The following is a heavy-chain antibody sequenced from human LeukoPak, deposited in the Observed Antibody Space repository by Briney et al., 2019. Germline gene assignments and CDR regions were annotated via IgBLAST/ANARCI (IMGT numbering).Heavy chain of an antibody. J-gene: IGHJ4*02. V-gene: IGHV4-38-2*02. Sequence: PSATLSLTCTVSGYSISSGYYWGWIRQPPGKGLEWIGCIYHSGSTYYNPSLKSRVTISVDTSRNQFSLKLSSVPAADTAVYYCARAQGEDIVVVPAAMNWYFDYWGQGTLVTVSS. CDR3: ARAQGEDIVVVPAAMNWYFDY. D-gene: IGHD2-2*01. CDR1: GYSISSGYY. CDR2: IYHSGST.